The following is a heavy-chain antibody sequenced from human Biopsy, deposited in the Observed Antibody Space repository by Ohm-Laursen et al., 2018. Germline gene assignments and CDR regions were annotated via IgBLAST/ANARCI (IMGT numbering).Heavy chain of an antibody. Sequence: SQTLSLTCAISGDSVSNNIAAWNWIRQSPSGGLEWLGRAYYRTKWYNDYGLFVKSRISISPDTSKNQFSLQLKSVTPEDTAVYYCARETPTGIPFNWFDPWGQGTLVTVSS. CDR2: AYYRTKWYN. D-gene: IGHD1-1*01. CDR3: ARETPTGIPFNWFDP. CDR1: GDSVSNNIAA. V-gene: IGHV6-1*01. J-gene: IGHJ5*02.